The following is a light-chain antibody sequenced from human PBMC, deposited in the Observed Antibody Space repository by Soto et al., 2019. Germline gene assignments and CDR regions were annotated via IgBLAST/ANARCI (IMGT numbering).Light chain of an antibody. CDR1: QSVSSQ. V-gene: IGKV3-11*01. CDR3: QQRRDWPLT. J-gene: IGKJ4*01. Sequence: EIVLTQSPATLSLSPGERATLSCSASQSVSSQLAWYQQKPGQAPRLLIYEASNRATGIPARFSGSGSGTDFTLPISSLEPEDFALYYCQQRRDWPLTFGGGTQVEIK. CDR2: EAS.